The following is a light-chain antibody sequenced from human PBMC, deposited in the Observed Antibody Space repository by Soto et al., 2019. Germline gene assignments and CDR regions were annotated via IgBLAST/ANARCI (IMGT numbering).Light chain of an antibody. CDR1: SSDIGAGYR. CDR3: QSFDKYLSAVV. J-gene: IGLJ2*01. CDR2: DNT. Sequence: QSVLTQPPSVSGAPGERVTISCTGSSSDIGAGYRVRWYQQVPGTAPKLLIYDNTNRPSGVSVRFSGSKSGTSASPAISGLQAEDEADYYCQSFDKYLSAVVFGGGTKVTVL. V-gene: IGLV1-40*01.